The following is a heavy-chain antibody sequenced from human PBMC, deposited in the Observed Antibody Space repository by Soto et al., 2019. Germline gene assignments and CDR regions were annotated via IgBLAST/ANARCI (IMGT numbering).Heavy chain of an antibody. CDR2: INAGNGNT. Sequence: QVQLVQSGAEVKKPGASVKVSCKASGYTFTSYAMHWVRQAPGQRLEWMGWINAGNGNTKYSQKFQGRVTITRDTSASTADMELSSLRSEDTAVYYCARARIAVAGTTGVTDYWGQGTLVTVSS. J-gene: IGHJ4*02. CDR3: ARARIAVAGTTGVTDY. D-gene: IGHD6-19*01. CDR1: GYTFTSYA. V-gene: IGHV1-3*01.